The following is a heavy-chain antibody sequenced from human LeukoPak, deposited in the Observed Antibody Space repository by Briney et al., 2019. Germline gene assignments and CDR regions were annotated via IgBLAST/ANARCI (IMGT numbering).Heavy chain of an antibody. D-gene: IGHD2-15*01. CDR1: GGSISSYY. V-gene: IGHV4-59*01. J-gene: IGHJ4*02. Sequence: PSETLSLTCTVSGGSISSYYWSWIRQPPGKGLEWIGYIYYSGSTNYNPSLKSRVTISVDTSKNQFSLKLSSVTAADTAVYYCARDYCSGGSCYTRYWGQGTLVTVSS. CDR2: IYYSGST. CDR3: ARDYCSGGSCYTRY.